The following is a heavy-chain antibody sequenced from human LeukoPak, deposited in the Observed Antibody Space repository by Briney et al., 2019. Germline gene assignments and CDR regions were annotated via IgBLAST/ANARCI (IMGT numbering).Heavy chain of an antibody. CDR3: AREGEYYYDSSGYYYFDY. D-gene: IGHD3-22*01. Sequence: GESLKISCKGSGYSFTSYWIGWVRQLPGKGLDWMGIIYPGDSDTRYSPSFQGQVTISADKSISTAYLQWSSLKASDTAMYYCAREGEYYYDSSGYYYFDYWGQGTLVTVSS. CDR2: IYPGDSDT. CDR1: GYSFTSYW. J-gene: IGHJ4*02. V-gene: IGHV5-51*01.